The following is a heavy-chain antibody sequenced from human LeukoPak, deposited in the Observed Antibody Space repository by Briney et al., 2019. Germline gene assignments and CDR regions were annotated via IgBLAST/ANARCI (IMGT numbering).Heavy chain of an antibody. CDR2: VSGSGGST. J-gene: IGHJ4*02. CDR3: AKDFYHGSGSLDY. Sequence: PGGSLRLSCAASGFTFSSYAMSWVRQAPAKGLEWVSTVSGSGGSTYYADSVRGRFTISRDTSKNTLYLQMNSPRADDTAIYYCAKDFYHGSGSLDYWGQGTLVTVSS. V-gene: IGHV3-23*01. CDR1: GFTFSSYA. D-gene: IGHD3-10*01.